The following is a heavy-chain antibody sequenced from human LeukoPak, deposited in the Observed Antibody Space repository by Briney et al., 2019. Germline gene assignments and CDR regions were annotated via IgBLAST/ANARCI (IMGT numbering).Heavy chain of an antibody. D-gene: IGHD4-23*01. V-gene: IGHV3-33*01. Sequence: GGSLRLSCAASGFSFISYGMHWVRQAPGKGLEWVAVIWYDGTNKHYADSVKGRYTISRDTSNNMLYLQMNSLRAEDTAVYYCARVSESGNSDYWGQGTVVTVSS. CDR2: IWYDGTNK. CDR3: ARVSESGNSDY. J-gene: IGHJ4*02. CDR1: GFSFISYG.